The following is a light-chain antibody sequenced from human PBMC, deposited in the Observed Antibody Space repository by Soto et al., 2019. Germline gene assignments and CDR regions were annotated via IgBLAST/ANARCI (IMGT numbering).Light chain of an antibody. V-gene: IGKV1-5*01. Sequence: DIQMTQSPSTLSASVGDRVTITCRASQSISSWLAWYQQKPGKAPRLPIHDAYSLQSGVPSRFSGSGSGTEFTLTISSLQPADFATYYCQQHQSYWSFGQGTKVDIK. CDR3: QQHQSYWS. CDR2: DAY. J-gene: IGKJ1*01. CDR1: QSISSW.